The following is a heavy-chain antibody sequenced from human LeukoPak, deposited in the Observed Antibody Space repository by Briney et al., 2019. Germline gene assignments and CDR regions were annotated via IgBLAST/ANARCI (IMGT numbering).Heavy chain of an antibody. CDR3: ARALPLNYYASSGFYFPFDY. V-gene: IGHV4-39*01. J-gene: IGHJ4*02. CDR1: GGSISSSSYY. D-gene: IGHD3-22*01. CDR2: LYYSGTT. Sequence: SETLSLTCTVSGGSISSSSYYWGWIRQPPGKGLEWIGSLYYSGTTYYNPSLKSRVTISVDTSKNQFSLKLSSVTAADTAVYYCARALPLNYYASSGFYFPFDYWGQGTLVTVSS.